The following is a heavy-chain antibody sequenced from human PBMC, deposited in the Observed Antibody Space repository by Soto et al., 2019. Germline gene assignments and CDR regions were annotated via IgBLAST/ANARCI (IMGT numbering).Heavy chain of an antibody. Sequence: GGSLRLSCAASGFTFSSYAMSWVRQAPGKGLEWVSAISGSGGSTYYADSVKGRFTISRDNSKNTPYLQMNSLRAEDTAVYYCATDRSSSWYYYYYGMDVWGQGTTVTVSS. D-gene: IGHD6-13*01. V-gene: IGHV3-23*01. J-gene: IGHJ6*02. CDR3: ATDRSSSWYYYYYGMDV. CDR1: GFTFSSYA. CDR2: ISGSGGST.